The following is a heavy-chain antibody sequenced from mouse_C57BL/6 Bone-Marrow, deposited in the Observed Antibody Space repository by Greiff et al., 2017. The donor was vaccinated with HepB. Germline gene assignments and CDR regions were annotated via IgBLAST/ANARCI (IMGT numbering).Heavy chain of an antibody. D-gene: IGHD1-1*01. J-gene: IGHJ3*01. Sequence: VQLKESGGGLVKPGGSLKLSCAASGFTFSDYGMHWVRQAPEKGLEWVAYISSGSSTIYYADTVKGRFTISRDNAKNTLFLQMTSLRSEDTAMYYCASDGYYGSSPVAYWGQGTLVTVSA. V-gene: IGHV5-17*01. CDR2: ISSGSSTI. CDR1: GFTFSDYG. CDR3: ASDGYYGSSPVAY.